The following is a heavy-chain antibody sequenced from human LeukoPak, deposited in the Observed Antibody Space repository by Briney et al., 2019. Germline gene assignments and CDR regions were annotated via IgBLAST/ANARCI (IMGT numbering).Heavy chain of an antibody. V-gene: IGHV3-30-3*01. J-gene: IGHJ4*02. CDR1: GFTFSSYA. D-gene: IGHD3-22*01. Sequence: PGRSLRLSCAASGFTFSSYAMHWVRQAPGKGLEWVAVISYDGSNKYYADSVEGRFTISRDNSKNTLYLQMNSLRAEDTAVYYCARVRGITYYYDSSGYLDYWGQGTLVTVSS. CDR3: ARVRGITYYYDSSGYLDY. CDR2: ISYDGSNK.